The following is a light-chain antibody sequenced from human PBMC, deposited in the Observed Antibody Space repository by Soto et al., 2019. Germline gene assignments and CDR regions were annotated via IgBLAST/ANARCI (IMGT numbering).Light chain of an antibody. Sequence: QSVLTQLASVSGSPGQSISIWCTGTISDFVVYNYVSWYQQHTGKAPKLVIYGVSNRPSGESNRFSGSKSGNTASLTISGLQADDEADYYRSSHTISSARQIFGTATKAPV. V-gene: IGLV2-14*01. CDR3: SSHTISSARQI. CDR2: GVS. J-gene: IGLJ1*01. CDR1: ISDFVVYNY.